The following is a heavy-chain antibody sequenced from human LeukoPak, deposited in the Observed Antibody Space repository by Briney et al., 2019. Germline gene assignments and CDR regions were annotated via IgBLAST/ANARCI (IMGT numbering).Heavy chain of an antibody. CDR2: INWSGDNT. J-gene: IGHJ4*02. D-gene: IGHD6-13*01. CDR3: ARDLSSNWSNLGY. CDR1: GFTFADYG. Sequence: GSLRLSCEDSGFTFADYGLSWVRQAPGKGPQWVAGINWSGDNTFYADSVKDRFTISRDNTKKTLYLQMDNLRGDDTATYYCARDLSSNWSNLGYWGQGTLVTVSS. V-gene: IGHV3-20*04.